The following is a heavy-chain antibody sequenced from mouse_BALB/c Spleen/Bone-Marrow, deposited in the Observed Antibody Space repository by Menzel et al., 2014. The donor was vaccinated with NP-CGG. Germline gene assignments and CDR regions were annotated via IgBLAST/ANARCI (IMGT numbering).Heavy chain of an antibody. J-gene: IGHJ4*01. CDR3: ARREFAMDY. V-gene: IGHV3-1*02. CDR2: IHYCGST. Sequence: EVQRVESGPDLVKPSQSLSLPCTVTGYSIXSGYSCHWIRQFPGNNLEWMGYIHYCGSTNYNPSLKSRISITRDTSKNQFFLQLNSVTTEDTATYYCARREFAMDYWGQGTSVTVSS. CDR1: GYSIXSGYS.